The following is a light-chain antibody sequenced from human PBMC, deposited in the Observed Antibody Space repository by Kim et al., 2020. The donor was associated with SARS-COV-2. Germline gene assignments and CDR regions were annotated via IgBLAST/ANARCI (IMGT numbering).Light chain of an antibody. CDR3: QQYDSCPPT. V-gene: IGKV3-20*01. Sequence: EIVLTQSPGTLSLSPGERATLSCRASQSVSSSYLAWYQQKPGQAPRLLIYGASSRATGIPDRFSGSGSGTDFTLTISRLESEDFAVYYCQQYDSCPPTFGGGTKVDIK. J-gene: IGKJ4*01. CDR2: GAS. CDR1: QSVSSSY.